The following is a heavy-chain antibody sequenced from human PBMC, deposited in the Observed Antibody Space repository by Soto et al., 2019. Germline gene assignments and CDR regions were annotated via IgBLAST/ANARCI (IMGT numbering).Heavy chain of an antibody. V-gene: IGHV1-18*01. Sequence: QIQLVQSGAEVKRPGASVKVSCKASSYTFSTHGITWVRQAPGQGLEWMGWISAFNGNSKYAQKFQGRVTMTTDTSTATTYMALRSLRFDDTAVYYCAKVVYDYTSWGQGTLVTVSS. D-gene: IGHD4-4*01. CDR2: ISAFNGNS. CDR3: AKVVYDYTS. J-gene: IGHJ5*02. CDR1: SYTFSTHG.